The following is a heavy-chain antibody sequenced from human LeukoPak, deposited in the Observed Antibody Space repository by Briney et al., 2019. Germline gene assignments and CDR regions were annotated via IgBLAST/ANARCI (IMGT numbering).Heavy chain of an antibody. CDR2: INPSGGST. CDR3: AREGKYTLVRGVIDGAQPSHFDY. V-gene: IGHV1-46*01. Sequence: GASVKVSCKASGYTFAKFYIHWVRQAPGQGLEWMGIINPSGGSTSYAQKFQDRVTMTRDTSTSTVYMELSSLRSEDTAVYYCAREGKYTLVRGVIDGAQPSHFDYWGQGTLVTVSS. CDR1: GYTFAKFY. D-gene: IGHD3-10*01. J-gene: IGHJ4*02.